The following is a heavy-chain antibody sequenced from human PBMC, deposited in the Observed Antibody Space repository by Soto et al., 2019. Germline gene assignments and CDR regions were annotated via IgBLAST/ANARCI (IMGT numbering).Heavy chain of an antibody. D-gene: IGHD6-19*01. J-gene: IGHJ4*02. Sequence: SGGSLRLSCAASGFTFSSYGMHWVRQAPGKGLEWVAVIWYDGSNKYYADSVKGRFTISRDNSKNTLYLQMNSLRAEDTAVYYCAREDVECTAASGCFFDYWGQGTLVTVSS. CDR2: IWYDGSNK. CDR1: GFTFSSYG. V-gene: IGHV3-33*01. CDR3: AREDVECTAASGCFFDY.